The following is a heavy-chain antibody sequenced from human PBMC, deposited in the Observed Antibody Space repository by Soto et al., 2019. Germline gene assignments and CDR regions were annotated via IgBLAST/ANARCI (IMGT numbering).Heavy chain of an antibody. V-gene: IGHV4-31*03. J-gene: IGHJ6*02. CDR2: IYYRGST. CDR3: VIFSVSYDILSGETWVYV. D-gene: IGHD3-9*01. CDR1: RGSSSRGGYS. Sequence: SETLSLACTVSRGSSSRGGYSWSWIRLHPGKGLEWVGYIYYRGSTYYNPGLKSRVTISVDTSKKQLSLNLSSVTAADTAVYYCVIFSVSYDILSGETWVYVRGQGTTGTV.